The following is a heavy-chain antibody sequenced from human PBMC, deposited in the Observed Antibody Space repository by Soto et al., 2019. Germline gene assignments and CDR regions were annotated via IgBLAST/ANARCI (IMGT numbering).Heavy chain of an antibody. V-gene: IGHV3-23*01. CDR3: AKGPYGDHTYYFDY. D-gene: IGHD4-17*01. J-gene: IGHJ4*02. Sequence: EVQLLGSGGDLVQPGGSLRLSCAASGFTFSSYAMNWVRQAPGKGLEWLSLINNNGGSTNYADSVKGRFTISRDNSKNTLYLQMSRLRAEDTAVYYCAKGPYGDHTYYFDYWGQGTLVTVSS. CDR1: GFTFSSYA. CDR2: INNNGGST.